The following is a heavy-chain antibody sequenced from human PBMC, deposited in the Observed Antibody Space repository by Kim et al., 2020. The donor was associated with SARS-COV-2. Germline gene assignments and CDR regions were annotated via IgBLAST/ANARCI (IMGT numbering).Heavy chain of an antibody. D-gene: IGHD3-22*01. Sequence: GGSLRVSCAASGFTFSTYAMSWVRQAPGQGLEWVSGVSGVGRNTYYTDSVKGRFTISRDNSKGTLSLQMNSLTADDTAIFYCARSPGKDSSDRWYFDLWGRGILVTVSS. CDR2: VSGVGRNT. V-gene: IGHV3-23*01. CDR3: ARSPGKDSSDRWYFDL. CDR1: GFTFSTYA. J-gene: IGHJ2*01.